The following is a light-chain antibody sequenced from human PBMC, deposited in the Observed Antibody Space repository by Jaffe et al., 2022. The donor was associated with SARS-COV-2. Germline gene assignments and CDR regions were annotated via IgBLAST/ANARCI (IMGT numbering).Light chain of an antibody. Sequence: DIQMTQSPSSLSASVGDRVTITCRASQDISNYLAWYQQKPGKVPRLLMYAASTLQSGVPSRFSGSGSGTDFTLTISSLQPEDVATYFCQKYNSDPLTFGGGTKVEIK. CDR1: QDISNY. V-gene: IGKV1-27*01. CDR2: AAS. CDR3: QKYNSDPLT. J-gene: IGKJ4*01.